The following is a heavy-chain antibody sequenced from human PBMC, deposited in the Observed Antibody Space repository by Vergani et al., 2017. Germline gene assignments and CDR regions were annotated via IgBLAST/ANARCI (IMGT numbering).Heavy chain of an antibody. V-gene: IGHV1-2*02. CDR2: INPNSSGT. CDR3: AREDSGSYSVDGMDV. J-gene: IGHJ6*02. Sequence: QVQLVQSGAEVKKPGASVKVSCKASGYTFTGYYMHWVRQAPGQGLEWMGWINPNSSGTNYAQKFQGRGTMTRDTSISTAYMELSRLRSDDTAVYYCAREDSGSYSVDGMDVWGQGTTVTVSS. D-gene: IGHD1-26*01. CDR1: GYTFTGYY.